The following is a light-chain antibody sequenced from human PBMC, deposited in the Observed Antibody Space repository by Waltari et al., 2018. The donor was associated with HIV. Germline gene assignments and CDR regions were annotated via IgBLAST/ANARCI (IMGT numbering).Light chain of an antibody. J-gene: IGKJ5*01. CDR1: QSVSSY. CDR2: DAS. Sequence: EIVLTQSPATLSLSPGARATLYCRASQSVSSYLAWYQQKAGQAPRLLIYDASDRATGIPARFSGSGSVAEFTLTINSLQSEDFAVYYCQQYHDWPPITFGQGTRLEIK. CDR3: QQYHDWPPIT. V-gene: IGKV3-11*01.